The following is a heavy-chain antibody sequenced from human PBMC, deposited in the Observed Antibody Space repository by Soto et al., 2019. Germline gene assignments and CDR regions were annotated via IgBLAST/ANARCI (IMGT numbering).Heavy chain of an antibody. CDR2: ISYDGSNK. D-gene: IGHD2-2*01. CDR3: ARGYCSSTSCRPLDY. CDR1: GFTFSSYA. V-gene: IGHV3-30-3*01. J-gene: IGHJ4*02. Sequence: GGSLRLSCAASGFTFSSYAMHWVRQAPGKGLEWVAVISYDGSNKYYADSVKGRFTISRDNSKNTLYLQMNSLRAEDTAVYYCARGYCSSTSCRPLDYWGQGTLVTVSS.